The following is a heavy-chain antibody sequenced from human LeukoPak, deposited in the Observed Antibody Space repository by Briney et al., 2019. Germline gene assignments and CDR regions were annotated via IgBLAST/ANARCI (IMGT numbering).Heavy chain of an antibody. V-gene: IGHV3-15*01. CDR1: GLTFRNAW. Sequence: GGSLRLSCAPSGLTFRNAWMTWVRQAPGKRVEWVGRIKSKTDGGTTDYAAPVKGRFTISRDDSMNTVYLQMNSLKREDTAVYYCTTDSGPEAFHIWGERTMVTVS. J-gene: IGHJ3*02. CDR3: TTDSGPEAFHI. CDR2: IKSKTDGGTT. D-gene: IGHD1-14*01.